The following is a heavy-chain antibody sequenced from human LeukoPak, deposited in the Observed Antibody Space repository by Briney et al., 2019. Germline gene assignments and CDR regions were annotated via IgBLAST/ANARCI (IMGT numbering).Heavy chain of an antibody. Sequence: GGSLRLSCAASGFTFSDYAMNWVRQAPGKGLEWVSTISGSGGNTYYAGSVKGRFTISRDNSKNTLYLQMNSLRAEDTAVYYCAKGHLDYYDSSGPPHYWGQGTLVTVSS. V-gene: IGHV3-23*01. J-gene: IGHJ4*02. D-gene: IGHD3-22*01. CDR1: GFTFSDYA. CDR2: ISGSGGNT. CDR3: AKGHLDYYDSSGPPHY.